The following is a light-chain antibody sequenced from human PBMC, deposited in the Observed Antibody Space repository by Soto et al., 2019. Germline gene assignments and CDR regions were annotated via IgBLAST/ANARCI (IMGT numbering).Light chain of an antibody. CDR3: QQYGSSPYT. V-gene: IGKV3-20*01. CDR1: QSVSSSS. J-gene: IGKJ2*01. Sequence: EIVLTQSPGTLSLSPRERATLSCRASQSVSSSSLAWYQQKPGQTPRLLIYGASSRANGIPDRLSGSGSGTEFTLTISRLEPEDFAVYYCQQYGSSPYTFGQGTKLEIK. CDR2: GAS.